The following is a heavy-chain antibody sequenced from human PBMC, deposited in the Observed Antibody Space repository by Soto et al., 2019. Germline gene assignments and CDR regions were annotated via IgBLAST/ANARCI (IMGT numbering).Heavy chain of an antibody. J-gene: IGHJ4*01. V-gene: IGHV3-66*01. CDR1: GFTVSNTY. Sequence: PGGSLRLSCAASGFTVSNTYMSWVRQATGKGLEWVSVIYRGGSIYYADSVKGRFTISRDNAENTLYLQMNNLRAEDTALYYCAKGLYLSSWGQGTRVTVSS. D-gene: IGHD2-2*01. CDR2: IYRGGSI. CDR3: AKGLYLSS.